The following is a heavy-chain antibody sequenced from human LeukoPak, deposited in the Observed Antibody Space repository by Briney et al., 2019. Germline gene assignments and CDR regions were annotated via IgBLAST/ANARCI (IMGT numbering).Heavy chain of an antibody. V-gene: IGHV3-20*01. Sequence: PGGSLRLSCAASGFTFSSYSMNWVRQVPGKGLEWVSGINWNGDSVVYADSVKGRFSISRDNAKKSLFLQMDSLRAEDTALYHCARVPYYDILTGYYLGAFDIWGQGTMVTVSS. J-gene: IGHJ3*02. CDR1: GFTFSSYS. CDR2: INWNGDSV. CDR3: ARVPYYDILTGYYLGAFDI. D-gene: IGHD3-9*01.